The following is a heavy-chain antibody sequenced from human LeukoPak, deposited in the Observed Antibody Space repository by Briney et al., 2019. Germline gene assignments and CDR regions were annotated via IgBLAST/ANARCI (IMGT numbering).Heavy chain of an antibody. CDR1: GGTFSSYA. D-gene: IGHD2-21*02. CDR2: IIPILGIA. J-gene: IGHJ4*02. CDR3: ARAQIENIVVVTAHDY. Sequence: GASVKVSCKASGGTFSSYAISWVRQVPGQGLEWMGRIIPILGIANYAQKFQGRVTITADKSTSTAYMELSSLRSEDTAVYYCARAQIENIVVVTAHDYWGQGTLVTVSS. V-gene: IGHV1-69*04.